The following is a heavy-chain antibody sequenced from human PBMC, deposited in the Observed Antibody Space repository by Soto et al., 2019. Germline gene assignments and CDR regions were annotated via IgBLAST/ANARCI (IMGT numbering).Heavy chain of an antibody. CDR3: AREGGVLRMSNWLDP. CDR2: VYHSGST. D-gene: IGHD3-3*01. J-gene: IGHJ5*02. CDR1: GDSFSSDSYY. Sequence: PAETLSLTCTVSGDSFSSDSYYWVWLPQSPGKGLEWIEYVYHSGSTSYNPSLQSRVSISIDTSKNQFSLKLSSVTAADTGIYYCAREGGVLRMSNWLDPWGQGTLVTVSS. V-gene: IGHV4-61*01.